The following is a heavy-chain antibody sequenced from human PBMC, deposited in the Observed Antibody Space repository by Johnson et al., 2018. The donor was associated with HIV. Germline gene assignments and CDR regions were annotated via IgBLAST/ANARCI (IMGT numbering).Heavy chain of an antibody. CDR1: GFTFSSYW. D-gene: IGHD2-15*01. CDR2: IKQDGSEK. V-gene: IGHV3-7*05. Sequence: VQLVESGGGVVRPGGSLRLSCAASGFTFSSYWMSWVRQAPGKGLEWVANIKQDGSEKYYVDSVKGRFTISRDNAKNSLYLQMNSLRAEDTAVYYCATDGTRDIVANGAFDIWGQGTMVTVSS. J-gene: IGHJ3*02. CDR3: ATDGTRDIVANGAFDI.